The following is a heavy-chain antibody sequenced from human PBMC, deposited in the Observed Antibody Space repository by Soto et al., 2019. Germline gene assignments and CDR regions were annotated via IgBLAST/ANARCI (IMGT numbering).Heavy chain of an antibody. D-gene: IGHD1-26*01. J-gene: IGHJ4*02. CDR2: ISYTGGST. CDR3: ARGGHPYCGSNEFDY. V-gene: IGHV3-23*01. CDR1: ALTAIDDV. Sequence: GGALSLCCAMSALTAIDDVIDWVRRAPAQGLERLSRISYTGGSTFYLDSVKGRFTTSRDDSKNMVYLQMNDLRVPDTALYYCARGGHPYCGSNEFDYWGRGSLVAV.